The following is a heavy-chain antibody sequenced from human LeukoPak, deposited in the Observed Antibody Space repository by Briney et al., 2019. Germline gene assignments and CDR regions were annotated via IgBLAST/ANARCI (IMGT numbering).Heavy chain of an antibody. V-gene: IGHV3-9*01. CDR1: GFSFDDYA. D-gene: IGHD6-13*01. J-gene: IGHJ4*02. CDR3: AKDVDSSSWYYFDY. Sequence: GRSLRLSCAASGFSFDDYAMHWVRQAPGKGLEWVSGISWKGANIDCADSVKGRFTISRDNAKNSLYLQMKSLRAEDTAFYYCAKDVDSSSWYYFDYWGQGTLVTVSS. CDR2: ISWKGANI.